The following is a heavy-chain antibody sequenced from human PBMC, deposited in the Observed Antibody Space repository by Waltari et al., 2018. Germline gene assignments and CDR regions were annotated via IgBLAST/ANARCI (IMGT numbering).Heavy chain of an antibody. CDR1: GGSISSSSCY. Sequence: QLQLQESGPGLVKPSETLSLTCTVSGGSISSSSCYWGCVHEPTAKGPEWIVSIYYSGSTYYNPSLKSRVTISVDTSKNQFSLRVCSVTAADTAVFYCARMVRGYCSSTSCHTDHWGQGTLVTVSS. CDR2: IYYSGST. V-gene: IGHV4-39*07. D-gene: IGHD2-2*01. J-gene: IGHJ4*02. CDR3: ARMVRGYCSSTSCHTDH.